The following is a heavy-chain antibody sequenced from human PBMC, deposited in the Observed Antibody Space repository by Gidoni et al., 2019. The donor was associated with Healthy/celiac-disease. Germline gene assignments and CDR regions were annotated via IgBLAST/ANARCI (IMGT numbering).Heavy chain of an antibody. CDR3: AKEQSGGDYGYGMDV. CDR1: GGSLSSGGYY. CDR2: ISYSGST. D-gene: IGHD3-10*01. V-gene: IGHV4-31*03. J-gene: IGHJ6*02. Sequence: QVQLQESGPGLVKPSQTLSLTCTVSGGSLSSGGYYWSWIRQHPGKGLEWIGYISYSGSTYYNPSLKSRVTISVDTSKNQFSLKLSSVTAADTAVYYCAKEQSGGDYGYGMDVWGQGTTVTVSS.